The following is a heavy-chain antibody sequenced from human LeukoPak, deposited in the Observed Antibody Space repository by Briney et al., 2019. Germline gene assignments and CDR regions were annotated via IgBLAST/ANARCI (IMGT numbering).Heavy chain of an antibody. J-gene: IGHJ4*02. Sequence: GGTLRLSCAASGFTFSSYGMSWVRQAPGKGLEWVSAISGSGGSTYYADSVKGRFTISRDNSKNTLYLQMNSLRAEDTAVYYCAKNPNWNDQTVHEPLDYWGQGALVTVSS. CDR2: ISGSGGST. V-gene: IGHV3-23*01. CDR3: AKNPNWNDQTVHEPLDY. D-gene: IGHD1-20*01. CDR1: GFTFSSYG.